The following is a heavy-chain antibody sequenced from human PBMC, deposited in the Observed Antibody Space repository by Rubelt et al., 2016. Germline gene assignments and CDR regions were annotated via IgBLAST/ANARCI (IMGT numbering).Heavy chain of an antibody. Sequence: QLQLQESGPGLVKPSETLSLTCTVSGGSISSSSYYWGWIRQPPGKGLEWIGSIYYSGSTYYNPSLKSRVTISVETSKNQFALKLSSVTAADTAVYYCARHCWYRDGNWFDPWGQGTLVTVSS. J-gene: IGHJ5*02. D-gene: IGHD6-13*01. V-gene: IGHV4-39*01. CDR1: GGSISSSSYY. CDR2: IYYSGST. CDR3: ARHCWYRDGNWFDP.